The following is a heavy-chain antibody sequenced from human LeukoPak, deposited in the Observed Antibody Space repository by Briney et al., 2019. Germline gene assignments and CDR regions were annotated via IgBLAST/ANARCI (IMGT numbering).Heavy chain of an antibody. V-gene: IGHV1-3*01. D-gene: IGHD3-10*01. J-gene: IGHJ4*02. CDR3: ARVRHYYGSGSYKN. Sequence: ASVKVSCKASGYTFTSYAMHWVRQAPGQRLEWMGWINAGNGNTKYSQKFQGRVTITRDTSASTAYMELSSLGSEDTAVYYCARVRHYYGSGSYKNWGQGTLVTVSS. CDR1: GYTFTSYA. CDR2: INAGNGNT.